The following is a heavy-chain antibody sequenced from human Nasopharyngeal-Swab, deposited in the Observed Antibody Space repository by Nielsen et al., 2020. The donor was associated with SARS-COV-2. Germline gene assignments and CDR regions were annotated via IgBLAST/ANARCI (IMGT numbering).Heavy chain of an antibody. CDR3: ARDLLYYYDSGGYSTYYYYGMDV. CDR1: GGSISSYY. CDR2: IYYSGST. V-gene: IGHV4-59*01. Sequence: SETLSLTCTVSGGSISSYYWSWIRPPPGKVLEWIGYIYYSGSTNYNPSLKSRVTISVDTSKNQFSLKLSSVTAADTAVYYCARDLLYYYDSGGYSTYYYYGMDVWGQGTTVTVSS. D-gene: IGHD3-22*01. J-gene: IGHJ6*02.